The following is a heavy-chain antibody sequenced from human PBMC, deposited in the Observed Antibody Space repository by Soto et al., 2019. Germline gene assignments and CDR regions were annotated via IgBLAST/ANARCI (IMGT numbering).Heavy chain of an antibody. Sequence: GASVKVSCKASGYTFTSYGISWVRQAPGQGLEWMGWISAYSGNTNYAQKLQGRVTMTTDTSTSTAYMELRSLRSDDTAVYYCARHFSSSSQYYYGMDVWGQGTTVTVSS. CDR3: ARHFSSSSQYYYGMDV. CDR1: GYTFTSYG. V-gene: IGHV1-18*01. D-gene: IGHD6-13*01. J-gene: IGHJ6*02. CDR2: ISAYSGNT.